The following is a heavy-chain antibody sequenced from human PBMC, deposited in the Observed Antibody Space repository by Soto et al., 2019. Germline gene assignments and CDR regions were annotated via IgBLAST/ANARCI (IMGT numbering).Heavy chain of an antibody. J-gene: IGHJ6*02. V-gene: IGHV5-51*01. CDR1: GYSFTSYW. Sequence: GESLKISCKGSGYSFTSYWIGWARQMRGKGLEWMWIIYPCHSDTRYSPSFQGQVTISADKSISTAYLQWRSLKASHTAIYYCARPRGPYYKYYGMAVWGRGTTVTVAS. CDR3: ARPRGPYYKYYGMAV. CDR2: IYPCHSDT.